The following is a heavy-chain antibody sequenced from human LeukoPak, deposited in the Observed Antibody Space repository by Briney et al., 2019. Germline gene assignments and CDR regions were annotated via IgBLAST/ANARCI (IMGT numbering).Heavy chain of an antibody. CDR3: AELGITMIGGV. V-gene: IGHV3-7*01. D-gene: IGHD3-10*02. CDR2: IKKDGSEK. J-gene: IGHJ6*04. Sequence: GGSLRLSCAASGFTFSNYWMSWVRQAPGKGLERVANIKKDGSEKYYVDSVKGRFTISRDNAKNSLYLQMNSLRAEDTAVYYCAELGITMIGGVWGKGTTVTISS. CDR1: GFTFSNYW.